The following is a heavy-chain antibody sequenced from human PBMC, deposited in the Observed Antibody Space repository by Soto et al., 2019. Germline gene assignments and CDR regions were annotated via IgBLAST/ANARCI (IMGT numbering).Heavy chain of an antibody. CDR3: ALHHHQYSSSSPAFDI. J-gene: IGHJ3*02. CDR2: ISGSGGST. Sequence: EVQLLESGGGLVQPGGSLRLSCAASGFTFSSYAMSWVRQAPGKGLEWVSAISGSGGSTYYADSVKGRFTISRDNSKNTLYLKMNSLRAEDTAVYYCALHHHQYSSSSPAFDIWGQGTMVTVSS. D-gene: IGHD6-6*01. V-gene: IGHV3-23*01. CDR1: GFTFSSYA.